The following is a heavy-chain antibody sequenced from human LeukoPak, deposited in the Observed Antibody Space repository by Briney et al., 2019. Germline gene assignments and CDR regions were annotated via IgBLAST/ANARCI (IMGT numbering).Heavy chain of an antibody. CDR1: GGSISTNSW. Sequence: SETLSLTCAVSGGSISTNSWWSWVRPPPGKGLEWIGELYHSGSTNYNPSLESRVTISIDKSKSQFSLKLTSVTAADTAVYYCARGQWLDGGDYFFDYWGQGTLVTVSS. CDR2: LYHSGST. CDR3: ARGQWLDGGDYFFDY. V-gene: IGHV4-4*02. D-gene: IGHD6-19*01. J-gene: IGHJ4*02.